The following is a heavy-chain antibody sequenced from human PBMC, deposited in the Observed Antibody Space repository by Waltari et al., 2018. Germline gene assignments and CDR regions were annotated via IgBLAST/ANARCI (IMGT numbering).Heavy chain of an antibody. V-gene: IGHV3-7*01. J-gene: IGHJ6*02. Sequence: QLVESGGGSVQPGGSLRLSCAASGVTFSTSWMSWIRQAPERGREWVASINLDGSETYYVDSVKGRFTISRDNARNSLYLQMNSLRVEDTAMYYCTRDVWKSCDVWGQGTTVTVPS. CDR2: INLDGSET. CDR3: TRDVWKSCDV. CDR1: GVTFSTSW. D-gene: IGHD3-16*01.